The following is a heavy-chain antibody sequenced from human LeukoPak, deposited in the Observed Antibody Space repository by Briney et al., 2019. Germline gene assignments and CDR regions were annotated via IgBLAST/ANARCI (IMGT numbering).Heavy chain of an antibody. CDR2: ISYDGSNK. CDR1: GFTFSSYA. CDR3: ARPSPPGDGYNPCDY. D-gene: IGHD5-24*01. J-gene: IGHJ4*02. V-gene: IGHV3-30-3*01. Sequence: GRSLRLSCAASGFTFSSYAMHWVRQAPGKGLEWVAVISYDGSNKYYADSVKGRFTISRDNSKNTLYLQMNSLRTEDTAVYYCARPSPPGDGYNPCDYWGPGALVTVSS.